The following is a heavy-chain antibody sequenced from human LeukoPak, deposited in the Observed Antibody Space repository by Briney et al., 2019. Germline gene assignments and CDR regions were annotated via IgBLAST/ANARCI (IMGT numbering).Heavy chain of an antibody. CDR2: IYYSGST. D-gene: IGHD3-3*01. CDR3: ASRRAIFGVVDY. Sequence: SETLSLTCTVSGGSISSSSYYWGWIRQPPGKGLEWIGSIYYSGSTYYNPSLKRRVTISVDTSKNRSSLKLSSVTAADTAVYYCASRRAIFGVVDYWGQGTLVTVSS. J-gene: IGHJ4*02. V-gene: IGHV4-39*01. CDR1: GGSISSSSYY.